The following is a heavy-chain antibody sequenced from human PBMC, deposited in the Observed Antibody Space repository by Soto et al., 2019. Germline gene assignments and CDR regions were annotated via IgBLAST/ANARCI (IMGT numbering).Heavy chain of an antibody. CDR2: IYYSGST. CDR1: GGSISSGGYY. D-gene: IGHD6-19*01. J-gene: IGHJ4*02. Sequence: PSETLSLTCTVSGGSISSGGYYWSWIRQHPGKGLEWIGYIYYSGSTYYNPSLKSRVTISVDTSKNQFSLKLSSVTAADTAVYYCAGFDSGWTRTYFDYWGQGTLVTVSS. CDR3: AGFDSGWTRTYFDY. V-gene: IGHV4-31*03.